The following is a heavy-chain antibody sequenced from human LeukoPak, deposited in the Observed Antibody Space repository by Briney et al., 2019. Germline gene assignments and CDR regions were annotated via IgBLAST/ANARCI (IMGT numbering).Heavy chain of an antibody. J-gene: IGHJ3*02. D-gene: IGHD6-13*01. Sequence: PGGSLRLSCAGSGFTFRFYAMTWVRQAPGKGLEWASGISGDASVSKDADSVKGRFNISRDNSKNTLYLQLNSLRVEDTAIYYCAKAYSSSLYGDAFHIWGQGTMVTVSP. V-gene: IGHV3-23*01. CDR1: GFTFRFYA. CDR2: ISGDASVS. CDR3: AKAYSSSLYGDAFHI.